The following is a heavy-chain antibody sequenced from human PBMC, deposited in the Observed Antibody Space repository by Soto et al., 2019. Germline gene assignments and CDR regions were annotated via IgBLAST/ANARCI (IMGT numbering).Heavy chain of an antibody. CDR2: IYYSGST. D-gene: IGHD2-2*01. CDR3: ARQPRCTSTYCLRYDDYFHY. J-gene: IGHJ4*02. CDR1: GGAISSSSYY. Sequence: QLQLQESGPGLVKPSETLSLTCTVSGGAISSSSYYWGWIRQPPGKGLEWIGSIYYSGSTYDNPSLKGRVTMSVDTSKNQFSLNLSSLTAADTAVYYCARQPRCTSTYCLRYDDYFHYWGQGTLVTVSS. V-gene: IGHV4-39*01.